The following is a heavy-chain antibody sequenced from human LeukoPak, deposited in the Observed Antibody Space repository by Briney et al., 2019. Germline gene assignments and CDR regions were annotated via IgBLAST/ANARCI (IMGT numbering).Heavy chain of an antibody. D-gene: IGHD3-16*01. CDR3: VRGGVDY. J-gene: IGHJ4*02. Sequence: GGSLRLSCVASGFTISSYWIHWVRHAPGKGLVWVSRINSDGYSTDYAESVKGRSTISRDNAKNTVYLQMNSLRVEDTAVYYCVRGGVDYWGQGTLVTVSS. CDR1: GFTISSYW. CDR2: INSDGYST. V-gene: IGHV3-74*01.